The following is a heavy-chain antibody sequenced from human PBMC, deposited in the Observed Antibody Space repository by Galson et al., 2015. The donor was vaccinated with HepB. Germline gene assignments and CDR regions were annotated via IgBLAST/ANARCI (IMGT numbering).Heavy chain of an antibody. Sequence: SLRLSCAASGFTFSYYAMSWVRQAPWKGLEWISAITPSGDNTYSADSMKGRFFIPRDNSQNTLFLQMNSLRADDTAIDFCAKVFPEKTDGWYRQALYYFDSWGQGTRVTVSS. CDR3: AKVFPEKTDGWYRQALYYFDS. CDR1: GFTFSYYA. J-gene: IGHJ4*02. V-gene: IGHV3-23*01. D-gene: IGHD6-19*01. CDR2: ITPSGDNT.